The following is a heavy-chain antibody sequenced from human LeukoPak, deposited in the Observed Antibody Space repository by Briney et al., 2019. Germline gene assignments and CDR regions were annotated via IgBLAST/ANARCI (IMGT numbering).Heavy chain of an antibody. CDR2: ISSSGSTI. CDR3: ARPTPGTDYFYFDY. D-gene: IGHD4/OR15-4a*01. J-gene: IGHJ4*02. CDR1: GFSLSGYW. Sequence: GGSLRLSCAAYGFSLSGYWMNWVRQAPGKGLEWVSYISSSGSTICYADSVKGRFTISRDNAKNSLYLQMNSLRAEDTAVYYCARPTPGTDYFYFDYWGQGTLVTVSS. V-gene: IGHV3-48*03.